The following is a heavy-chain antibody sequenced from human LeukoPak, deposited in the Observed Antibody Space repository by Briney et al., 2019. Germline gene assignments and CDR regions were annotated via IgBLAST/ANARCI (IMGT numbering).Heavy chain of an antibody. V-gene: IGHV3-11*01. Sequence: PGGSLRLSCAASGFSFSDYYMSWIRQAPGKGLEWVSSISRGGSSKYSADSVKGRFTISRDNSKNTLYLQMNSLRAEDTAVYYCARDSVAAAGTFDYWGQGTLVTVSS. CDR3: ARDSVAAAGTFDY. CDR2: ISRGGSSK. J-gene: IGHJ4*02. D-gene: IGHD6-13*01. CDR1: GFSFSDYY.